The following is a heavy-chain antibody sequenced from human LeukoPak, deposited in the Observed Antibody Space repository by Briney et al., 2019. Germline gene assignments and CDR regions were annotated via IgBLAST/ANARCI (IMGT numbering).Heavy chain of an antibody. CDR3: ARFSLTYYYDSSGYYYDAFDI. J-gene: IGHJ3*02. Sequence: GGSLRLSCAASGFTFSSYSMNWVRQAPGKGLEWVSSISSSSSYIYYADSVKGRFTISRDNAKSSLYLQMNSLRAEDTAVYYCARFSLTYYYDSSGYYYDAFDIWGQGTMVTVSS. D-gene: IGHD3-22*01. V-gene: IGHV3-21*01. CDR2: ISSSSSYI. CDR1: GFTFSSYS.